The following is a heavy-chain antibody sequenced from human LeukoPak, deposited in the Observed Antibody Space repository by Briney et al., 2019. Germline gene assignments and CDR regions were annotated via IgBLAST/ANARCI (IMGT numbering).Heavy chain of an antibody. Sequence: ALRLSCAASGFTFDEYAMHWVRPVPGKGLEWVSGITWNSGNIVYAHSVKGRFTIYRDNAKSSLYLQMSSLRSDDTALYYCARRNSWYGLDSRGPGTLVTVSS. CDR1: GFTFDEYA. D-gene: IGHD2/OR15-2a*01. J-gene: IGHJ4*02. CDR2: ITWNSGNI. V-gene: IGHV3-9*01. CDR3: ARRNSWYGLDS.